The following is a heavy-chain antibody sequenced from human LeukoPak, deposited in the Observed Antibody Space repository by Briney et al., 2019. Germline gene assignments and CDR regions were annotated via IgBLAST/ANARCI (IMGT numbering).Heavy chain of an antibody. V-gene: IGHV3-7*01. CDR3: ARDPPGEESQ. CDR2: IKQDGSEK. J-gene: IGHJ4*02. CDR1: GFTFSAYW. Sequence: GGSLRLSCSASGFTFSAYWMSWVRQAPGKGLEWVANIKQDGSEKYYVDSVKGRFTISRDNAKNSLYLQMNSLRGEDTAVYYCARDPPGEESQWGQGTLVTVSS. D-gene: IGHD3-10*01.